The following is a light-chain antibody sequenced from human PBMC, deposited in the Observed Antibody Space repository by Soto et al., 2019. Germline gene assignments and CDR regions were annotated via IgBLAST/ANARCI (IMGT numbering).Light chain of an antibody. CDR1: QSVSSN. Sequence: IVLTQSPGTLSLSPGERATLSCRASQSVSSNLAWYQQKPGQAPRLLIYETSTRAPGIPARFSGSGSGTEFTLTISSLQSEDFAVYYCQQYNNWPRTFGQGTKVDIK. CDR2: ETS. CDR3: QQYNNWPRT. J-gene: IGKJ1*01. V-gene: IGKV3-15*01.